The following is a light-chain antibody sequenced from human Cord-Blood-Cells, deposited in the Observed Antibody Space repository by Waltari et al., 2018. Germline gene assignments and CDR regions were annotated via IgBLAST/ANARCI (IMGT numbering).Light chain of an antibody. CDR3: QQYYSTPRP. Sequence: DIVMTQSADSLAVALVERATSNCKSSQSVLYSSTNKNCLAWYKQKPGQPPKLLIYWASSREYRVPDRFSGSGSGTDFTLTIRSLQAEDGAVYYCQQYYSTPRPLGQGTKVEIK. CDR1: QSVLYSSTNKNC. J-gene: IGKJ1*01. CDR2: WAS. V-gene: IGKV4-1*01.